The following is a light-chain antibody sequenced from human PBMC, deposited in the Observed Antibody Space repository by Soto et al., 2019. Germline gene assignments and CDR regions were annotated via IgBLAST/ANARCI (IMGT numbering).Light chain of an antibody. Sequence: DIQMTQSPSSLSASVGDRVTMTCRASQSISSYLNWYQQKPGKAPKLLIYAASSLQSGVPSRFSGSGSGTDFTLTISSLQPEDFATYYCQQSYSTPQETFGQGTKVDIK. J-gene: IGKJ1*01. CDR2: AAS. CDR3: QQSYSTPQET. CDR1: QSISSY. V-gene: IGKV1-39*01.